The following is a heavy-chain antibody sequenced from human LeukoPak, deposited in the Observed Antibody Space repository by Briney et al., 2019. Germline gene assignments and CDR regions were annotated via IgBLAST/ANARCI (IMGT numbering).Heavy chain of an antibody. CDR2: IIPIFGTA. CDR3: ARARLGYCSSTSCYDEYYFDY. J-gene: IGHJ4*02. D-gene: IGHD2-2*01. V-gene: IGHV1-69*05. Sequence: GASVKVSRKASGGTFSSYAISWVRQAPGQGLEWMGGIIPIFGTANYAQKFRGRVTITTDESTSTAYMELSSLRSEDTAVYYCARARLGYCSSTSCYDEYYFDYWGQGTLVTGSS. CDR1: GGTFSSYA.